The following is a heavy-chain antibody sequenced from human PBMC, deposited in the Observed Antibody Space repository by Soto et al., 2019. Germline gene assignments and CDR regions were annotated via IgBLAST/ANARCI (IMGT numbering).Heavy chain of an antibody. CDR1: GGSISSYY. V-gene: IGHV4-59*01. D-gene: IGHD2-8*02. CDR3: ARDLVVGYYYGMDV. J-gene: IGHJ6*02. CDR2: IYYSGRT. Sequence: QVQLQESGPGLVKPSETLSLTCTVSGGSISSYYWSWIRQPPGKGLEWIGYIYYSGRTNYNPSLTRRVTISVHTSKNQFSLKLSSVTAADTAVYYCARDLVVGYYYGMDVWGQGATVTVSS.